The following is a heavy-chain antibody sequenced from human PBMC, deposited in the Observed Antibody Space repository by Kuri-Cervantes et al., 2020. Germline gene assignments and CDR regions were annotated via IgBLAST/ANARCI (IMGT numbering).Heavy chain of an antibody. CDR1: GFTFSSYA. CDR2: ISGSGGST. V-gene: IGHV3-23*01. Sequence: GESLKISCAASGFTFSSYAMSWARQAPGKGLEWVSAISGSGGSTYYADSVKGRFTISRDNSKNSLYLQMNSLRDEDTAVYYCATFPKWGFDYWGQGTLVTVSS. D-gene: IGHD1-26*01. J-gene: IGHJ4*02. CDR3: ATFPKWGFDY.